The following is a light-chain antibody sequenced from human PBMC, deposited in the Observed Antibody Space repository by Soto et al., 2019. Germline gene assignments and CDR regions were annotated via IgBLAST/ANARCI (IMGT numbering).Light chain of an antibody. Sequence: QSALTQPASVSGSPGQSITISCTGTSSDIGGYDYVSWYQQHPGKAPKLMIYEVSHRPSGVSNRFSGSKSDNMASLTISGLQAEDESEYYCSSYTTSDTLVFGSGTKVTVL. V-gene: IGLV2-14*01. CDR3: SSYTTSDTLV. J-gene: IGLJ1*01. CDR2: EVS. CDR1: SSDIGGYDY.